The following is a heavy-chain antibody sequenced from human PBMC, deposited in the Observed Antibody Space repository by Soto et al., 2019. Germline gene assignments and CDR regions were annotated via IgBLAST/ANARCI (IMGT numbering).Heavy chain of an antibody. J-gene: IGHJ4*02. CDR2: ISYDGSNK. V-gene: IGHV3-30-3*01. CDR3: AREGGNYCLDY. D-gene: IGHD3-10*01. Sequence: QVQLVESGGGVVQPGRSLRLSCAASGFTFNNYAIHWVRQAPGKGLEWVAMISYDGSNKYYADSVKGRFTISRDNSKNTLYLQVNSLRAEDTAVYFCAREGGNYCLDYWGQGTLVTVSS. CDR1: GFTFNNYA.